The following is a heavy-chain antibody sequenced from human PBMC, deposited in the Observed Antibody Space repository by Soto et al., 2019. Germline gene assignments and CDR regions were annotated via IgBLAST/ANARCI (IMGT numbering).Heavy chain of an antibody. J-gene: IGHJ5*02. CDR1: GGSISRYY. Sequence: SETLSLTCSVSGGSISRYYWSWIRQPPGKGLEWIGYAYYSGDTGYNPSLQSRVTMAVDTSKNQVSLKLTSVTAADTAVYYCARDRSTYGGGGTGEVKENWFDPWGQGALVTVS. CDR2: AYYSGDT. CDR3: ARDRSTYGGGGTGEVKENWFDP. V-gene: IGHV4-59*01. D-gene: IGHD2-8*01.